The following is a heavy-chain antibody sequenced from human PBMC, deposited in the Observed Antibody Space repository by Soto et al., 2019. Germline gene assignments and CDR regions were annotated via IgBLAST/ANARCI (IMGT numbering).Heavy chain of an antibody. J-gene: IGHJ4*02. CDR2: INHSGGT. CDR1: GGSFSAYY. V-gene: IGHV4-34*01. D-gene: IGHD1-26*01. CDR3: ARVRYGGGQDY. Sequence: SETLSLTCAVYGGSFSAYYWSWIRQPPGKGLEWIGEINHSGGTSYNPSLKSRVTISVDTSKNQFSLKLSSVTAADTAVYYCARVRYGGGQDYWGQGTLVTVSS.